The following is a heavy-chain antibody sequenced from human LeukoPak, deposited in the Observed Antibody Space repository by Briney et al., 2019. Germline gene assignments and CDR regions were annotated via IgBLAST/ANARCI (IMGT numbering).Heavy chain of an antibody. CDR2: IYYSGST. CDR3: AREGVDSSGWDFDY. Sequence: SETLSLTCTVSGGSISSYYWSWIRQPPGKGLEWIGYIYYSGSTNYNPSLKSRVTISVDTSKNQFSLKLSSVPAADTAVYYCAREGVDSSGWDFDYWGQGTLVTVSS. J-gene: IGHJ4*02. D-gene: IGHD6-19*01. V-gene: IGHV4-59*01. CDR1: GGSISSYY.